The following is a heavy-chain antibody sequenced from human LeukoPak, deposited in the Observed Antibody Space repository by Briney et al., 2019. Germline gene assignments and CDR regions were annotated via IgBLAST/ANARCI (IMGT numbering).Heavy chain of an antibody. V-gene: IGHV5-51*01. CDR3: ARPRHGRLVYFDY. CDR2: IYPGDSDT. D-gene: IGHD2-8*02. J-gene: IGHJ4*02. CDR1: GYSFTSYW. Sequence: GESLKISCKGSGYSFTSYWIDWVRQMPGKGLEWMGIIYPGDSDTRYSPSFQGQVTISPDKSISTAYLQWSSLKPSDTAMYYCARPRHGRLVYFDYWGQGTLVTVSS.